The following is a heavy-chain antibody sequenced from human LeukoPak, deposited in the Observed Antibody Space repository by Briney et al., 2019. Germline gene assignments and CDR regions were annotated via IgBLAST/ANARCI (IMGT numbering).Heavy chain of an antibody. CDR2: ISYDGSNK. Sequence: PGRSLRLSCAASGFTFSSYGMHWVRQAPGKGLEWVAVISYDGSNKYYADSVKGRFTISRDNSKNTLYLQMNSLRAEDTAVYYCAAGKFGGVIAIDYWGQGTLVTVSS. V-gene: IGHV3-30*03. D-gene: IGHD3-16*02. J-gene: IGHJ4*02. CDR3: AAGKFGGVIAIDY. CDR1: GFTFSSYG.